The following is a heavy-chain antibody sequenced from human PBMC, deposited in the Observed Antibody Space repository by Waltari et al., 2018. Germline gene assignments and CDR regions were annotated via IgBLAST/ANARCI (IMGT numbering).Heavy chain of an antibody. Sequence: QVQLVHSGAEVKKPGASVKVSCKASGYTFTSYDINWVRQAPGQGLEWMGWMNPNSGNTGYAQNFQGRVTITRNTSISTAYMELSSLRSEDTAVYYCARTPPWIAAANWFDPWGQGTLVTVSS. J-gene: IGHJ5*02. CDR1: GYTFTSYD. D-gene: IGHD6-13*01. V-gene: IGHV1-8*03. CDR2: MNPNSGNT. CDR3: ARTPPWIAAANWFDP.